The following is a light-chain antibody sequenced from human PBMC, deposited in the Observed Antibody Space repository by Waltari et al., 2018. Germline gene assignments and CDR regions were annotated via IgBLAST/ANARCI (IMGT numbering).Light chain of an antibody. CDR2: DVS. V-gene: IGLV2-11*01. J-gene: IGLJ1*01. CDR1: SREGGGYNY. Sequence: QSALTQPRSVSGAPGQAVTIPCTGPSREGGGYNYVSWYQQHPGKAPKLMIYDVSKRPSGVPDRFSGSKSGNTASLTISGLQAEDEADYYCCSYAGSYRVFGTGTKVTVL. CDR3: CSYAGSYRV.